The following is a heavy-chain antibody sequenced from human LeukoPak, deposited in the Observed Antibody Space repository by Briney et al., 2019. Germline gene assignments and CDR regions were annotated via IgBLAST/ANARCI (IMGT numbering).Heavy chain of an antibody. CDR3: ARVGYSYGYRLFDY. J-gene: IGHJ4*02. CDR2: INHSGSN. D-gene: IGHD5-18*01. CDR1: GGSFSGYY. Sequence: SETLSLTCAVYGGSFSGYYCSWIRQPPGGGLEWIGEINHSGSNNYNPSLKSRVTISVDTSKNQCSLKLSSVTAADTAVYYCARVGYSYGYRLFDYWGQGTLVTVSS. V-gene: IGHV4-34*01.